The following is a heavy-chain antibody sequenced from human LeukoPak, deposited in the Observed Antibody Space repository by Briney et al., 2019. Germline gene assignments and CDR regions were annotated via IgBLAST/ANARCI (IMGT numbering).Heavy chain of an antibody. J-gene: IGHJ5*02. CDR2: INPNSGGT. Sequence: ASVKVSCKASGYTFSSYYVHWVRQAPGQGLEWMGRINPNSGGTNYAQKFQGRVTMTRDTSISTAYMELSRLRSDDTAVYYCARVRTAIAVAGLNWFDPWGQGTLVTVSS. CDR3: ARVRTAIAVAGLNWFDP. D-gene: IGHD6-19*01. CDR1: GYTFSSYY. V-gene: IGHV1-2*06.